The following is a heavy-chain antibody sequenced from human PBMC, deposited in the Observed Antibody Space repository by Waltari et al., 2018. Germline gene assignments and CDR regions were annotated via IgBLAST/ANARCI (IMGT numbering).Heavy chain of an antibody. J-gene: IGHJ4*02. D-gene: IGHD3-9*01. Sequence: EVQLLESGGGLVQPGGSLRLSCAASGFTFSSYALSWVRQAPGKGLEWVSVIYSGGSSTYYADSVKGRFTISRDNSKNTLYLQMNSLIAEDTAVYYCAKGNDILTGYLDYWGQGTLVTVSS. CDR3: AKGNDILTGYLDY. V-gene: IGHV3-23*03. CDR2: IYSGGSST. CDR1: GFTFSSYA.